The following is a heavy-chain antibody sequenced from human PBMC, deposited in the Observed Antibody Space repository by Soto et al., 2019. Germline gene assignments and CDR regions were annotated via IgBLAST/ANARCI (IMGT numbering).Heavy chain of an antibody. Sequence: PSETLSLTCSVSGGSISSGYYYWSWIRQPPGKGLEWIGNIYYSGSTKYKPSLKSRVTISIDTSKNQFSLKLSSVTAADTAVYYCATGSSGWYVDFDYWGQGTLVTVSS. CDR3: ATGSSGWYVDFDY. D-gene: IGHD6-19*01. CDR1: GGSISSGYYY. J-gene: IGHJ4*02. CDR2: IYYSGST. V-gene: IGHV4-61*01.